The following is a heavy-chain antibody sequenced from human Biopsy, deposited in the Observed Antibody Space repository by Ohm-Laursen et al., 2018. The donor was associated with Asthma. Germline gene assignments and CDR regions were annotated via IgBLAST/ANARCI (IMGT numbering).Heavy chain of an antibody. V-gene: IGHV1-69*01. CDR1: GGTFSSYA. CDR3: ARDPHNSYLASLRTKFNYYYYGLYV. J-gene: IGHJ6*02. CDR2: IIPIFGTA. D-gene: IGHD1-7*01. Sequence: SSPKVSCTASGGTFSSYATSWVRQAPGQGLEWMGGIIPIFGTANYAQKSQGRVTITADESTSTAYMELSSLRSEDTAVYYCARDPHNSYLASLRTKFNYYYYGLYVWGQGTTVTVSS.